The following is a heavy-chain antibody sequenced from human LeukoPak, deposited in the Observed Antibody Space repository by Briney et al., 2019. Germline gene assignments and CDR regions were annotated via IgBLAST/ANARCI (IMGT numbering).Heavy chain of an antibody. V-gene: IGHV1-8*02. Sequence: GASVKVSCKASGYTFTSYDINWVRQAPGQGLEWVGWMNPNNGKAGYAQKLQGRVTMTRITSISTAYMELTSLTSEDTAVYYCARDRSRLDSSSEYWGQGTLVTVSS. CDR2: MNPNNGKA. CDR1: GYTFTSYD. D-gene: IGHD6-13*01. J-gene: IGHJ4*02. CDR3: ARDRSRLDSSSEY.